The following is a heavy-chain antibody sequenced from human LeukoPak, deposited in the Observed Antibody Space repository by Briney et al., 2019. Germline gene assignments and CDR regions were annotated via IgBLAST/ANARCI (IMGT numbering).Heavy chain of an antibody. V-gene: IGHV3-30*04. CDR1: GFTFSSYA. CDR2: ISYDGSNK. CDR3: ANAGTDYYYYMDV. J-gene: IGHJ6*03. D-gene: IGHD6-13*01. Sequence: GRSLRLSCAASGFTFSSYAMHWVRQAPGKGLEWVAVISYDGSNKYYADSVKGRFTISRDNAKNSLYLQMNSLRAEDTAVYYCANAGTDYYYYMDVWGKGTTVTVSS.